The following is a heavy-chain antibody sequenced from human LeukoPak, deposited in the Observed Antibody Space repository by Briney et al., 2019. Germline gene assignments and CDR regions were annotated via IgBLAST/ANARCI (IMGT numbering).Heavy chain of an antibody. J-gene: IGHJ6*02. CDR3: ARGGYDYDYYYYGMDV. CDR1: GGSVSSGSYY. Sequence: PSETLSLTCTVSGGSVSSGSYYWSWIRQPPGKGLEWIGYIYYSGSTNYNPSLKSRVTISVDTSKNQFSLKLSSVTAADTAVYYCARGGYDYDYYYYGMDVWGQGTTVTVSS. CDR2: IYYSGST. D-gene: IGHD5-12*01. V-gene: IGHV4-61*01.